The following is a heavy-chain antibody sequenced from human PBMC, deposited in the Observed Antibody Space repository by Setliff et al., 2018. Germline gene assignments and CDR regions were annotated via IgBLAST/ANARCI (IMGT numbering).Heavy chain of an antibody. V-gene: IGHV1-8*02. D-gene: IGHD6-13*01. CDR3: ARRRSSSWYRPYYGMDV. CDR2: ISVYNGKT. CDR1: GYTFTSYA. J-gene: IGHJ6*02. Sequence: ASVKVSCKASGYTFTSYAMNWVRQAPGQGLEWMGWISVYNGKTKYAQKFQGRVTMTRNTSISTAYMELSSLRSEDTAVYYCARRRSSSWYRPYYGMDVWGQGTTVTVSS.